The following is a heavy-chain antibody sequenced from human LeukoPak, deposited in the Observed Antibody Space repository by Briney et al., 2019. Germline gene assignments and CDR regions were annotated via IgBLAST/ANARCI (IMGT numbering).Heavy chain of an antibody. J-gene: IGHJ4*02. V-gene: IGHV3-23*01. CDR2: TGGSDDNT. CDR1: GFTFNGYA. CDR3: TKDLMTGFSSGWYFAY. D-gene: IGHD6-19*01. Sequence: QPGGSLRLSCEGSGFTFNGYAVSWVRQAPGKGLEWVAVTGGSDDNTHYADSVKGRFTISRDNSEKRLFLQMNSLRPDDSALYYCTKDLMTGFSSGWYFAYWGQGTLVTVSS.